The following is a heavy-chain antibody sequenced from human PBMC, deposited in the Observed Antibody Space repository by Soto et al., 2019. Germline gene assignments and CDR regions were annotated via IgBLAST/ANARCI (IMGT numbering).Heavy chain of an antibody. D-gene: IGHD3-22*01. CDR2: ISGSGGST. CDR1: GFTFSSYA. CDR3: AKNMIVVVITGDDSFDI. Sequence: GGSLRLSCAASGFTFSSYAMSWVRQAPGKGLEWVSAISGSGGSTYYADSVKGRFTISRDNSKNTLYLQMNSLRAEDTAVYYCAKNMIVVVITGDDSFDIWGQGTMVTVSS. J-gene: IGHJ3*02. V-gene: IGHV3-23*01.